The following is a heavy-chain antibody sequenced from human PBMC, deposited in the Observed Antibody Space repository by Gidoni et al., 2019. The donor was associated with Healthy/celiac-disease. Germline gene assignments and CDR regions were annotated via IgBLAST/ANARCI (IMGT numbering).Heavy chain of an antibody. J-gene: IGHJ4*02. CDR1: GFTFSSYS. D-gene: IGHD5-12*01. CDR3: ARGKSGYDY. CDR2: ISSRSSYI. Sequence: EVQLVASGGGLVKPGGSLRLSCAASGFTFSSYSMNWVRQAPGKGLEWVSSISSRSSYIYYADSVKGRFTISRDNAKNSLYLQMNSLRAEDTAVYYCARGKSGYDYWGQGTLVTVSS. V-gene: IGHV3-21*01.